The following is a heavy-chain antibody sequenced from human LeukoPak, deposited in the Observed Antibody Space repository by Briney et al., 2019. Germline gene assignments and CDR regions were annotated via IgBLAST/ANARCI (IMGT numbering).Heavy chain of an antibody. Sequence: SVKVSCKASGGTFSSYAISWVRQAPGQGLEWMGGIIPIFGTANYAQKFQGRVTITADESTSTAYMELSSLRSEDTAVYYCARDQGIMVRGNPNYYGMGVWGQGTTVTVSS. D-gene: IGHD3-10*01. CDR1: GGTFSSYA. CDR2: IIPIFGTA. V-gene: IGHV1-69*13. J-gene: IGHJ6*02. CDR3: ARDQGIMVRGNPNYYGMGV.